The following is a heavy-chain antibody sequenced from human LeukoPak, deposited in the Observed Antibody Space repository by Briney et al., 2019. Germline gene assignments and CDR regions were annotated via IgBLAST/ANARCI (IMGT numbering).Heavy chain of an antibody. J-gene: IGHJ4*02. V-gene: IGHV1-24*01. CDR3: ATLGTVTRWGLDY. CDR2: FDPEDGET. Sequence: ASVKVSCKASGYTFTSYYMHWVRQAPGKGLEWMGGFDPEDGETIYAQKFQGRVTMTEDTSTDTAYMELSSLRSEDTAVYYCATLGTVTRWGLDYWGQGTLVTVSS. CDR1: GYTFTSYY. D-gene: IGHD4-17*01.